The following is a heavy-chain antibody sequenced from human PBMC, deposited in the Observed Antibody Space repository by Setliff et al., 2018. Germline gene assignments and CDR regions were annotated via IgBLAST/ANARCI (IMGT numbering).Heavy chain of an antibody. CDR1: GFTFSTYW. J-gene: IGHJ4*02. Sequence: GGSLRLSCAASGFTFSTYWMSWVRQAPGKGLEWVANIKQDGSEKYFVDSVKGRFSISRDNAKNSLYLQMNSLRAEDTAVYYCARDAGGTISIAVFDYWGQGTLVTVSS. CDR3: ARDAGGTISIAVFDY. D-gene: IGHD6-19*01. CDR2: IKQDGSEK. V-gene: IGHV3-7*01.